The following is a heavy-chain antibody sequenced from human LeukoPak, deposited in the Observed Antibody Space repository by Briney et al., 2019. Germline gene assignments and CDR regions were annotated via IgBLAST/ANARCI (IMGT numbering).Heavy chain of an antibody. CDR3: ARGDDAFDI. CDR1: GFTFSSFG. V-gene: IGHV3-30*03. J-gene: IGHJ3*02. CDR2: ISYDGSNK. Sequence: PGGSLRLSCAASGFTFSSFGMHWVRQAPGKGLEWVAVISYDGSNKYSADSVKGRFTISRDNSKNTLYLQMNSLRAEDTAVYYCARGDDAFDIWGQGTMVTVSS.